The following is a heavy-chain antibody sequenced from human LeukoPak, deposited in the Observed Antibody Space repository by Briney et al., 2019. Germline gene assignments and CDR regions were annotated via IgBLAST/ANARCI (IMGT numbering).Heavy chain of an antibody. V-gene: IGHV3-48*03. CDR1: GFTFSSYE. CDR2: ISSSGSTI. CDR3: ARQQPAYYYGMDV. D-gene: IGHD6-13*01. Sequence: GGSLRLSCAASGFTFSSYEMNWVRQAPGKGLEWVSYISSSGSTIYYADSVKGRFTISRDNAKNLLYLQMNSLRAEDTAVYYCARQQPAYYYGMDVWGQGTTVTVSS. J-gene: IGHJ6*02.